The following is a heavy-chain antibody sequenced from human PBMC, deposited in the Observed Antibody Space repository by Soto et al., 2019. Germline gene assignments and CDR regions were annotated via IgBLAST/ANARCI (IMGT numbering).Heavy chain of an antibody. CDR2: ISYDGSNK. Sequence: VGSLRLSCAASGFTFSSYGMHWVRQAPGKGLEWVAVISYDGSNKYYADSVKGRFTISRDNSKNTLYLQMNSLRAEDTAVYYCAKEQLWSDDYYYYGMDVWGQGTTVTVSS. V-gene: IGHV3-30*18. CDR1: GFTFSSYG. CDR3: AKEQLWSDDYYYYGMDV. J-gene: IGHJ6*02. D-gene: IGHD5-18*01.